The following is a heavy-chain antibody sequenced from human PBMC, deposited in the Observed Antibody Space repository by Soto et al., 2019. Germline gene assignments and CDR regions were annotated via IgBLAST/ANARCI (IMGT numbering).Heavy chain of an antibody. CDR1: GFTFSTHG. J-gene: IGHJ6*02. Sequence: QVQLVESGGGVVQPGRSLRLSCAASGFTFSTHGMHWVRQAPGKGLEWVSLIYYDGSNEFYAESVKGRFTISRDNSKNTVHLQMNSLRAEDTAVYYCARDRFVRPIYFDSYMATGGMDVWGQGTTVTVS. CDR3: ARDRFVRPIYFDSYMATGGMDV. D-gene: IGHD3-9*01. V-gene: IGHV3-33*01. CDR2: IYYDGSNE.